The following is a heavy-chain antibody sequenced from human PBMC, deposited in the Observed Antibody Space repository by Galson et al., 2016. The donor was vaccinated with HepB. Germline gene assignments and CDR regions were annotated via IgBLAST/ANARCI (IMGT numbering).Heavy chain of an antibody. CDR1: GYTFTTYS. CDR2: ITTVTGNT. J-gene: IGHJ6*02. V-gene: IGHV1-18*01. Sequence: SVKVSCKASGYTFTTYSISWVRQAPGQGLEWMGWITTVTGNTNYAQKFQGRVTMTTDTSTNTAYMELRSLRSDDTAVYYCARARGYYFYSMDVWGQGTTVTVSS. CDR3: ARARGYYFYSMDV.